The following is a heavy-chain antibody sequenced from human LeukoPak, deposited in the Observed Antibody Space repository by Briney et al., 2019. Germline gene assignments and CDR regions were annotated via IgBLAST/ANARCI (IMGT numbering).Heavy chain of an antibody. CDR1: GGSISSYY. D-gene: IGHD4-17*01. J-gene: IGHJ3*02. Sequence: SETLSLTCTVSGGSISSYYWSWIRQPPGKGLEWMGYIYYSGSTNYNPSLKSRVTISVDTSRNQFSLKLSSVTAADTAVYYCARSGDSDAFDIWGQGTMVTVSS. CDR2: IYYSGST. V-gene: IGHV4-59*01. CDR3: ARSGDSDAFDI.